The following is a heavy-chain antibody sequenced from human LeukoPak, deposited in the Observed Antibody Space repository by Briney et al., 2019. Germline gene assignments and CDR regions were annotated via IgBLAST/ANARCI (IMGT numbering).Heavy chain of an antibody. J-gene: IGHJ4*02. CDR1: GHDFNNYW. D-gene: IGHD6-13*01. Sequence: GESLKISCQASGHDFNNYWIAWVRQMPGEGLEWMGIIYPLDSETRYSPSFQGQVTISVDKYTNTAFLQWSSLKASDSARYYCARRREDSTAFSHWGQGTLLTVSS. V-gene: IGHV5-51*01. CDR2: IYPLDSET. CDR3: ARRREDSTAFSH.